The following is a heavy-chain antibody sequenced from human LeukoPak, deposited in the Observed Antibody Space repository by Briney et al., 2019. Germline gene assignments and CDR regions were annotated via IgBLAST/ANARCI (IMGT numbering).Heavy chain of an antibody. Sequence: ASVEVSCKASGYTFTGYYMHWVRQAPGQGLEWMGWINPNSGGTNYAQKFQGRVTMTRDTSISTAYMELSRLRSDDTAVYYCARGECSSTSCYYGRGYYYYYMDVWGKGTTVTVSS. D-gene: IGHD2-2*01. V-gene: IGHV1-2*02. CDR3: ARGECSSTSCYYGRGYYYYYMDV. J-gene: IGHJ6*03. CDR2: INPNSGGT. CDR1: GYTFTGYY.